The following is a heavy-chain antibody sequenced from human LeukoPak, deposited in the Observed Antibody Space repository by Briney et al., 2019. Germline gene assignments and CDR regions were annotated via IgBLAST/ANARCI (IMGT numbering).Heavy chain of an antibody. CDR2: TYSGGST. D-gene: IGHD3-22*01. V-gene: IGHV3-66*01. Sequence: PGGSLRLSCVASGFTVSSNYMSWVRQAPGKGLEWVSVTYSGGSTDYADSVKGRFTISRDNSKNTLYPQMNNLRAEDTAVYYCARDPAPLGGYYDSSGDALDIWGQGTMVTVSS. CDR1: GFTVSSNY. CDR3: ARDPAPLGGYYDSSGDALDI. J-gene: IGHJ3*02.